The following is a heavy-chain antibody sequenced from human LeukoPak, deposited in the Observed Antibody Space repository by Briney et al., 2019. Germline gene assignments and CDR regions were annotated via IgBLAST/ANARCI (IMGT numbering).Heavy chain of an antibody. D-gene: IGHD6-6*01. V-gene: IGHV4-34*01. J-gene: IGHJ3*02. CDR3: ARRDRGGIAARVGAFDI. Sequence: SETLSLTCAVYGGSFNDYSWSWIRQLPGKGLEWIGEINHSGSTNYNPSLKSRVTISVDTSKNQFSLKLSSVTAADTAVYYCARRDRGGIAARVGAFDIWGQGTMVTVSS. CDR1: GGSFNDYS. CDR2: INHSGST.